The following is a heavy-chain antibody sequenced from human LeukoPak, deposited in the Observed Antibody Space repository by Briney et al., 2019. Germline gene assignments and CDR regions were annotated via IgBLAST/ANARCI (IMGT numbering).Heavy chain of an antibody. CDR3: AKDGWDRDY. J-gene: IGHJ4*02. V-gene: IGHV3-23*01. Sequence: PGGSLRLSCAASGFTVSSNYMSWVRQAPGKGLEWVSAISGSGGSTYYADSVKGRFTISRDNSKNTLYLQMNSLRAEDTAVYYCAKDGWDRDYWGQGTLVTVSS. CDR1: GFTVSSNY. CDR2: ISGSGGST. D-gene: IGHD1-26*01.